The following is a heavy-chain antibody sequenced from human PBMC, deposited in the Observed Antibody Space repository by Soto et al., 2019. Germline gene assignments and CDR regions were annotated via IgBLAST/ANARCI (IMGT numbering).Heavy chain of an antibody. J-gene: IGHJ4*02. D-gene: IGHD3-10*01. Sequence: SETLSLTCTVSGGSISSSSYYWGWIRQPPGKGLEWIGSIYYSGSTYYNPSLKSRVTISVDTSKNQFSLKLSSVTAADTAVYYYARLRGLGEVSPYIDYWCQGSMVTVSS. CDR3: ARLRGLGEVSPYIDY. CDR1: GGSISSSSYY. CDR2: IYYSGST. V-gene: IGHV4-39*01.